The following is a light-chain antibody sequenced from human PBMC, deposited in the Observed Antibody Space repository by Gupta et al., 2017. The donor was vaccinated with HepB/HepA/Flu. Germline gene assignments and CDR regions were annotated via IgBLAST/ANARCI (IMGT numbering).Light chain of an antibody. Sequence: DIVMTQSPDSLPVSLGERATINCKSSQSVLYSSNNKNYLGWYQQKAGQPPKLLISWATTRESGVPDRFSGSGSGTDFTLTISSLQAEDVAVYYCQQYYSPQWTFGQGTKVEIK. CDR3: QQYYSPQWT. J-gene: IGKJ1*01. CDR1: QSVLYSSNNKNY. CDR2: WAT. V-gene: IGKV4-1*01.